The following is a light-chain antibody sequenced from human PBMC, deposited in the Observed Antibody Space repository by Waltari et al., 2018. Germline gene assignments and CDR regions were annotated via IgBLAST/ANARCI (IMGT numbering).Light chain of an antibody. CDR2: DAS. Sequence: EIVLTQSPATLSLSPGERATLSCRASQRFNSYLAWYQQKPGQAPRLLIYDASNRATGIPARFSGSGSGTDFTLTISSLEPEDFAVYYCQQRSNWPTFGGGTKVEIK. J-gene: IGKJ4*01. CDR1: QRFNSY. CDR3: QQRSNWPT. V-gene: IGKV3-11*01.